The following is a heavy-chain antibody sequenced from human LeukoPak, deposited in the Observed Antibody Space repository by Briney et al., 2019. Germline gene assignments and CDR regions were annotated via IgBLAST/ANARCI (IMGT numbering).Heavy chain of an antibody. D-gene: IGHD5-12*01. Sequence: ASVKVSCKASGYTFTGYYMHWVRQAPGQGLEWMGWINPNSGGTNYAQKFQGRVTMTRDKSISTAYMELSRLRSDDTAVYYCARDSGYDYLEYYFDYWGQGTLVTVSS. J-gene: IGHJ4*02. CDR1: GYTFTGYY. V-gene: IGHV1-2*02. CDR3: ARDSGYDYLEYYFDY. CDR2: INPNSGGT.